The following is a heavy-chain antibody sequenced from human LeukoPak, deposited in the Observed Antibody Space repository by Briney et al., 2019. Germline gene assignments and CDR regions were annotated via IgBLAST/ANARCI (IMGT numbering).Heavy chain of an antibody. CDR1: GLTFSSYG. D-gene: IGHD1-1*01. V-gene: IGHV3-33*01. CDR2: IWYDGSNK. J-gene: IGHJ5*02. CDR3: ARDMGTTRLDL. Sequence: GRSLRLSCAASGLTFSSYGMHWVRQAPGKGLEWVAVIWYDGSNKYYADSVKGRFTISRDNSKNTLYLQVSSLRADDTAAYYCARDMGTTRLDLWGQGTLVTVSS.